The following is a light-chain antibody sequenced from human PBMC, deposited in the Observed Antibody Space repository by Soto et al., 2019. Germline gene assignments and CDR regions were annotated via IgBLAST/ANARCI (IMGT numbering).Light chain of an antibody. CDR1: QYISTY. J-gene: IGKJ4*02. Sequence: VEVRVTITFKASQYISTYLNWYRQKSGKAPEVLIYSASTLQSGVPSRFSGRRSGTDFTFTSSGLISEDFATYYFQESDTTPRTFGAGTKVDIK. CDR2: SAS. CDR3: QESDTTPRT. V-gene: IGKV1-39*01.